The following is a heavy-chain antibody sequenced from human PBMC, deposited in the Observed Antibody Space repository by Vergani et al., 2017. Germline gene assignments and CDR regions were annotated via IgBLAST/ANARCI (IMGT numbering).Heavy chain of an antibody. CDR2: INWNSDSI. J-gene: IGHJ2*01. D-gene: IGHD6-13*01. Sequence: EVQLVESGGGLVQPGRSLRLSCAASGFTFDDYAMHWVRQAPGKGLEWVSGINWNSDSIAYADSVKGRFTISRDNAKNSLYLQMNSLRAEDTALDYCVKDIAASVNQWSFDLWGRGTLVTVSS. CDR1: GFTFDDYA. CDR3: VKDIAASVNQWSFDL. V-gene: IGHV3-9*01.